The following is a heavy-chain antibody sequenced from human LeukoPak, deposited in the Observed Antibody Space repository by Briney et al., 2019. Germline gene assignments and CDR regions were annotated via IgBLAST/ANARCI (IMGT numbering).Heavy chain of an antibody. CDR3: ARSTVTDFDY. Sequence: GGSLRLSCAASGFTFTNYWMSWVRQAPGKGLEWVANIKEDGSEKYYVDSVKGRFTISRDNAKNSLYLQMNSLRAEDTAVYYCARSTVTDFDYWGQGTLVTVSS. D-gene: IGHD4-17*01. V-gene: IGHV3-7*01. CDR2: IKEDGSEK. J-gene: IGHJ4*02. CDR1: GFTFTNYW.